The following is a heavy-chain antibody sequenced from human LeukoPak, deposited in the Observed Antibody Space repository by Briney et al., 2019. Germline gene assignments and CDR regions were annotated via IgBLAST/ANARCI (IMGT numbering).Heavy chain of an antibody. CDR1: GYTFTSYY. D-gene: IGHD1-26*01. Sequence: GASVKVSCKASGYTFTSYYMHWVRQAPGQGLEWMGIINPSGGSTSYAQKLQGRVTMTTDTSTSTAYMELRGLRSDDTAVYYCARDHHRSGLDPWGQGTLVTVSS. CDR2: INPSGGST. CDR3: ARDHHRSGLDP. V-gene: IGHV1-46*01. J-gene: IGHJ5*02.